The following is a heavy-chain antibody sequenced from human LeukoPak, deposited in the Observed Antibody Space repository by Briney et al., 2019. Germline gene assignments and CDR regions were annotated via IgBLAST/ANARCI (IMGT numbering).Heavy chain of an antibody. V-gene: IGHV1-24*01. CDR2: FDPEDGET. Sequence: ASVKASCTVSGYTLTELSMHWVRQAPGKGLEWMGGFDPEDGETIYAQKFQGRVTMTEDTSTDTAYMELSSLRSEDTAVYYCATPRGSTSCYPRLGVCLSMDVWGQGTTVTVSS. CDR3: ATPRGSTSCYPRLGVCLSMDV. D-gene: IGHD2-2*01. CDR1: GYTLTELS. J-gene: IGHJ6*02.